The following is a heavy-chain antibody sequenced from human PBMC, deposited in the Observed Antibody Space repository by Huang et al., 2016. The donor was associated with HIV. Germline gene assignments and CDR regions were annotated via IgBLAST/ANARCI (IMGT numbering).Heavy chain of an antibody. Sequence: EVILVESGGGVVRPGGSLRLSCAISGFTFDDYGMCWVGQAPGKGLEGGSGIHWNGESASYADSVKGRFTVSKDNANNSLFLQMNSLRAEDTALYYCARGYNFWSGYYTDKYYMDVWGKGTTVVVSS. CDR1: GFTFDDYG. CDR2: IHWNGESA. CDR3: ARGYNFWSGYYTDKYYMDV. V-gene: IGHV3-20*04. J-gene: IGHJ6*03. D-gene: IGHD3-3*01.